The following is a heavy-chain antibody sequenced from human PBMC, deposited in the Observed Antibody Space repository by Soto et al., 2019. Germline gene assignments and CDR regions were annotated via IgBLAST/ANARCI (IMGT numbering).Heavy chain of an antibody. CDR3: ARDPRDPNCSGGSCFDY. Sequence: SVKVSCKASGGTFSSYAISWVRQAPGQGLEWMGRIIPIFGTANYAQRFQGRVTITADKSTSTAYMELSSLRSEDTAVYYCARDPRDPNCSGGSCFDYWGQGTLVTVSS. CDR2: IIPIFGTA. CDR1: GGTFSSYA. D-gene: IGHD2-15*01. V-gene: IGHV1-69*06. J-gene: IGHJ4*02.